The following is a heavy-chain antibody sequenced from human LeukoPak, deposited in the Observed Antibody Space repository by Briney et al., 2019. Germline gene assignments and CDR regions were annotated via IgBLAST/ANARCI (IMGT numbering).Heavy chain of an antibody. J-gene: IGHJ4*02. CDR1: GGTFSSYA. Sequence: SVKVSCKASGGTFSSYAIRWVRQAPGQGLEWMGRIIPIRGIANYAQKFQGRVTITADKSTSTAYMELSSLRSEDTAVYYCAVILEWYTYYFDYWGQGTLVTVSS. CDR2: IIPIRGIA. D-gene: IGHD3-3*01. CDR3: AVILEWYTYYFDY. V-gene: IGHV1-69*04.